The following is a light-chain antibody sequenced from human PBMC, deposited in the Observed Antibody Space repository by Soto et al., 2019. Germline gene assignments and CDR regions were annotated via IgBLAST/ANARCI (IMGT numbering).Light chain of an antibody. CDR1: SSNIGPNY. CDR3: AAWDDSLSGPV. J-gene: IGLJ3*02. V-gene: IGLV1-47*02. CDR2: NDN. Sequence: QSVLTQPPSASGTPGQRVTISCSGSSSNIGPNYVYWYQQLPGTAPKLLIYNDNQRPSGVPDRFSGSKSGPAASLAISGLRSEDEAEYYCAAWDDSLSGPVFGGGTKLTVL.